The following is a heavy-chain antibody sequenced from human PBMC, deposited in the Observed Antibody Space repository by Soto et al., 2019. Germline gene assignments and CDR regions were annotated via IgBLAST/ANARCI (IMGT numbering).Heavy chain of an antibody. CDR3: ARYSAHCTNGVCYDAFDI. CDR2: ISSSSSYT. Sequence: GGSLRLSCAASGFTFSDYYMSWIRQAPGKGLEWVSYISSSSSYTNYADSVKGRFTISRDNAKNSLYLQMNSLRAEDTAVYYCARYSAHCTNGVCYDAFDIWGQGTMVTVSS. D-gene: IGHD2-8*01. V-gene: IGHV3-11*06. CDR1: GFTFSDYY. J-gene: IGHJ3*02.